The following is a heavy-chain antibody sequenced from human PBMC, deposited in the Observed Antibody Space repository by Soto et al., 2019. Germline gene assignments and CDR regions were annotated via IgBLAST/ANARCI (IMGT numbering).Heavy chain of an antibody. V-gene: IGHV4-4*02. CDR1: GASISSGNW. Sequence: SETLSLTCAVSGASISSGNWWTWVRQSPQRGLEYIGEIFHDGTANYYPSFERRVAISVDTSKNQFSLKLTSVTAADTAIYFYARLVYDTRLNYMYFDFWGQGTLVTVSS. D-gene: IGHD3-10*01. CDR2: IFHDGTA. J-gene: IGHJ4*02. CDR3: ARLVYDTRLNYMYFDF.